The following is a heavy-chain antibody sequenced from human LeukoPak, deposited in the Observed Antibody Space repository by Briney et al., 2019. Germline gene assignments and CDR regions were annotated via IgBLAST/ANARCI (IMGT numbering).Heavy chain of an antibody. CDR3: VRHDGRGGATMGAFDS. CDR1: AASISSSSHH. V-gene: IGHV4-39*01. Sequence: SETLSLTCTVSAASISSSSHHWGWIRQSPGMGLEWIGSVYYGRTTYYSPSLDSRVTISLDTSANQFSLQLNSVTAADTAVYYCVRHDGRGGATMGAFDSWGQGSLVTVSS. J-gene: IGHJ5*01. CDR2: VYYGRTT. D-gene: IGHD4/OR15-4a*01.